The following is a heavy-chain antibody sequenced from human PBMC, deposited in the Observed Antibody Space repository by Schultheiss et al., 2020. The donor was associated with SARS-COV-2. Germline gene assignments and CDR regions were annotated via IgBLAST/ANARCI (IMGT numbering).Heavy chain of an antibody. CDR2: IKHSGST. CDR3: ARDMVSSGYYQGTA. D-gene: IGHD3-22*01. Sequence: SETLSLTCAVSGGSITSSNWWSWVRQPPGKGLEWIGEIKHSGSTNYSPSLKSRVTISIDKSKNQISLKLSSVTVADTAVYYCARDMVSSGYYQGTAWGQGTLVTVSS. J-gene: IGHJ5*02. V-gene: IGHV4-4*02. CDR1: GGSITSSNW.